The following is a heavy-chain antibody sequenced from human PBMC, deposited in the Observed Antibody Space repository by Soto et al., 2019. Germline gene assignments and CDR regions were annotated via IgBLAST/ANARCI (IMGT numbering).Heavy chain of an antibody. Sequence: GGSLRLSCAASGFTFSNAWMNWVRQAPGKGLEWVGRIKSKTDGGTTDYAAPVKGRFTISRDDSKNTLYLQMNSLKTEDTAVYYCTTLLDYGVTEVWFDPWGQGTLVTVSS. V-gene: IGHV3-15*07. CDR3: TTLLDYGVTEVWFDP. D-gene: IGHD4-17*01. J-gene: IGHJ5*02. CDR2: IKSKTDGGTT. CDR1: GFTFSNAW.